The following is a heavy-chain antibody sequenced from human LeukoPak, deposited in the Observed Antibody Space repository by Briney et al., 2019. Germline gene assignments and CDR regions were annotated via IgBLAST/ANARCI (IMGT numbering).Heavy chain of an antibody. Sequence: PGRSLRLSCAASGFTFSSYGMHWVRQAPGKGLEWVAVISYDGSNKYYADSVKGRFTISRDNSKNTLYLQMNSLRAEDTAVYYCAKDLLTYTAMATGYYYYGMDVWGQGTTVTVSS. CDR2: ISYDGSNK. J-gene: IGHJ6*02. CDR3: AKDLLTYTAMATGYYYYGMDV. D-gene: IGHD5-18*01. CDR1: GFTFSSYG. V-gene: IGHV3-30*18.